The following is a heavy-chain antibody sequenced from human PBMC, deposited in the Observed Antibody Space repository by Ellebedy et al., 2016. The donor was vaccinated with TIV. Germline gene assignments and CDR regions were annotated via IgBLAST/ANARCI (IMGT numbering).Heavy chain of an antibody. CDR2: ITTSGRSM. CDR3: ARGAYGSGSSYPDY. Sequence: GESLKISCAASGFNFSDYYMSWIRQAPGKGLEWISYITTSGRSMYYADSVKGRFTISRDNAKNSLYLQMNSLRVEDTAVYYCARGAYGSGSSYPDYWGQGTLVTVSS. V-gene: IGHV3-11*04. D-gene: IGHD3-10*01. CDR1: GFNFSDYY. J-gene: IGHJ4*02.